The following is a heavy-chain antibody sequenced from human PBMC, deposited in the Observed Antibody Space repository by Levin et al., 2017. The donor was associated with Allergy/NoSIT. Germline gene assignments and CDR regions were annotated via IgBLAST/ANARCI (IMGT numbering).Heavy chain of an antibody. CDR2: IYYSGST. Sequence: SQTLSLPCTVSGGSIRSYYWSWIRQPPGKGLEWIGYIYYSGSTNYNPSLKSRVTISVDTSKNQFSLKLSSVTAADTAVYYCARPEYSSSSGAFDIWGQGTMVTVSS. CDR1: GGSIRSYY. J-gene: IGHJ3*02. V-gene: IGHV4-59*01. D-gene: IGHD6-6*01. CDR3: ARPEYSSSSGAFDI.